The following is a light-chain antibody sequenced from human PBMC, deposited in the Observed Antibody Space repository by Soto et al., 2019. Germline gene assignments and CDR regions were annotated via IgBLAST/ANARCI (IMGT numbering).Light chain of an antibody. Sequence: IQLSQSPSSLSASVGDSVTSXXRASQSISSYLNWYQQKPGKAPKIXIYAASSLQSGVPSRFSGSGSGTDFTLTISSLQPEDFATYYCQQSYSTPLTVGGGTQVDIK. CDR1: QSISSY. J-gene: IGKJ4*01. V-gene: IGKV1-39*01. CDR2: AAS. CDR3: QQSYSTPLT.